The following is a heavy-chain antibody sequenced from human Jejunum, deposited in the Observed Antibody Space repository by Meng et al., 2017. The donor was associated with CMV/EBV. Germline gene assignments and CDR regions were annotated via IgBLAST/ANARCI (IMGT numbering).Heavy chain of an antibody. CDR1: GYTFTNDG. CDR2: INAYNGDT. Sequence: QGHLVQSGGGVNKPGASVKVSCKASGYTFTNDGITWVRQAPGQGLEWMGWINAYNGDTNYAQTLQGRVTMTTDTSTSTAYMELRSLRSDDTAVYYCARVEVGITSGDYWGQGTLVTVSS. V-gene: IGHV1-18*01. CDR3: ARVEVGITSGDY. J-gene: IGHJ4*02. D-gene: IGHD1-26*01.